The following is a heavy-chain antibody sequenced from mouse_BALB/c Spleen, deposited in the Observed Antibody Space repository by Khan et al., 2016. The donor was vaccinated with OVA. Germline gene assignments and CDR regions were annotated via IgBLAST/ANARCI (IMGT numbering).Heavy chain of an antibody. CDR1: GFTFSDYY. J-gene: IGHJ3*01. V-gene: IGHV5-4*02. D-gene: IGHD2-1*01. Sequence: EVELVESGGDLVKPGGSLKLSCAASGFTFSDYYMYWVRQTPETRLEWVATISDGGTYTYYPDSVTGRFTISRDDAMNDLYLQMTSLKSEDTAMYYCARGFYGNPVAYWGQGTLVTVSA. CDR2: ISDGGTYT. CDR3: ARGFYGNPVAY.